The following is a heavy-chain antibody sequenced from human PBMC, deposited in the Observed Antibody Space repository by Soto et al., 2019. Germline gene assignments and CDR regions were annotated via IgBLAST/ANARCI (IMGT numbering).Heavy chain of an antibody. CDR2: IYHSGCT. CDR1: GGSISSSNW. Sequence: QVQLQESGPGLVKPSGTLSLTCAVSGGSISSSNWWSWVRQPPGKGLEWIGEIYHSGCTNYNPSRKSRVTISVDKSKNQFSLKLSSVTAADTAVYYCARYYDFWSGYSKRGGWFDPWGQGTLVTVSS. J-gene: IGHJ5*02. CDR3: ARYYDFWSGYSKRGGWFDP. D-gene: IGHD3-3*01. V-gene: IGHV4-4*02.